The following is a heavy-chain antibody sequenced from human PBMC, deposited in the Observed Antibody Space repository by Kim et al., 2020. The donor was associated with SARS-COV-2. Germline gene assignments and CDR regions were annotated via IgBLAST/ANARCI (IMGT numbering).Heavy chain of an antibody. CDR2: MNPNSGNT. CDR1: GYTFTSYD. CDR3: ARHSSSGYYNVY. Sequence: ASVKVSCKASGYTFTSYDINWVRQATGQGLEWMGWMNPNSGNTGYAQKFQGRVTMTRNTSISTAYMELSSLRSEDTAVYYCARHSSSGYYNVYWGQGTLVTVSS. D-gene: IGHD3-22*01. J-gene: IGHJ4*02. V-gene: IGHV1-8*01.